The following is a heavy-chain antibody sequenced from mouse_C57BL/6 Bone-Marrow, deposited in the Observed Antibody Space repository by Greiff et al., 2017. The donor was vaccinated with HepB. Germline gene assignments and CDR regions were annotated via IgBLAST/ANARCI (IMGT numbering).Heavy chain of an antibody. CDR1: GYSFTGYF. J-gene: IGHJ2*01. CDR3: ARTYYSRGDY. CDR2: INPYNGDT. V-gene: IGHV1-20*01. Sequence: EVKLQESGPELVKPGDSVKISCKASGYSFTGYFMNWVMQSHGKSLEWIGRINPYNGDTFYNQKFKGKATLTVDKSSSTAHMELRSLTSEDSAVYYCARTYYSRGDYWGQGTTLTVSS. D-gene: IGHD2-12*01.